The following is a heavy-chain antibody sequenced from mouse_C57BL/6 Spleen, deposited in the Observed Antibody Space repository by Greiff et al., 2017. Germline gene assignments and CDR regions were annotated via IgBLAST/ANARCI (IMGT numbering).Heavy chain of an antibody. CDR2: ISGGGGNT. V-gene: IGHV5-9*01. Sequence: EVMLVESGGGLVKPGGSLKLSCAASGFTFSSYTMSWVRQTPEKRLEWVATISGGGGNTYYPDSVKGRFTISRDNATNTLYLQMSSLRSEDTALYYCARRDYGAMDYWGQGTSVTVSS. CDR1: GFTFSSYT. J-gene: IGHJ4*01. CDR3: ARRDYGAMDY.